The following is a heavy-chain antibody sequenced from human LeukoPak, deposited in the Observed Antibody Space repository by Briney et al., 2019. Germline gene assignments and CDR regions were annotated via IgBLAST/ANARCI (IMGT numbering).Heavy chain of an antibody. V-gene: IGHV3-30-3*01. D-gene: IGHD1-7*01. J-gene: IGHJ4*02. CDR1: GFTFSSYA. Sequence: GRSLRLSCAASGFTFSSYAMHWVRQAPGKGLEWVAVISYDGSNKYYADSVKGRFTISRDNSKNTLYLQMNSLRAEDTAVYYCARDRLELRLWGQGTLVTVSS. CDR3: ARDRLELRL. CDR2: ISYDGSNK.